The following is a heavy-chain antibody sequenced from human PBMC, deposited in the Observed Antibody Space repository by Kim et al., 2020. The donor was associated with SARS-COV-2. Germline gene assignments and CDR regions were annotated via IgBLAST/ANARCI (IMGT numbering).Heavy chain of an antibody. Sequence: GRTYYNPSLKSRVTISVATSKNQFSLKLSSVTAADTAVYYCAREHFAFDIWGQGTMVTVSS. CDR3: AREHFAFDI. V-gene: IGHV4-39*02. D-gene: IGHD3-3*02. CDR2: GRT. J-gene: IGHJ3*02.